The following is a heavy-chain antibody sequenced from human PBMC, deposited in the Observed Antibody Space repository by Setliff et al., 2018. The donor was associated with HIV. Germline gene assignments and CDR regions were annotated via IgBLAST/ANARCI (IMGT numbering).Heavy chain of an antibody. Sequence: PGGSLRLSCAASGFIFNNYAMGWVRQAPGKGLEWVSVISGSGGSTYVADSVKGRFTISRDNSENTLYLQMNSLRADDTAVYYCTKKGPKGQWLVDLYFDSWGQGTLVTVSS. CDR3: TKKGPKGQWLVDLYFDS. D-gene: IGHD6-19*01. CDR2: ISGSGGST. CDR1: GFIFNNYA. V-gene: IGHV3-23*01. J-gene: IGHJ4*02.